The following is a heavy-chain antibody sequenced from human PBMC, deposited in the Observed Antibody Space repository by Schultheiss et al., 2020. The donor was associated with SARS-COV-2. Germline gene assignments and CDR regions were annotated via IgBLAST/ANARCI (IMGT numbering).Heavy chain of an antibody. CDR1: GYSISSGYY. V-gene: IGHV4-38-2*02. J-gene: IGHJ6*02. D-gene: IGHD6-13*01. Sequence: SETLSLTCTVSGYSISSGYYWGWIRQPPGKGLEWIGSIYHSGSTYYNPSLKSRVTISVDTSKNQFSLKLSSVTAADTAVYYCARAGWSSIGGMDVWGQGTTVTVSS. CDR2: IYHSGST. CDR3: ARAGWSSIGGMDV.